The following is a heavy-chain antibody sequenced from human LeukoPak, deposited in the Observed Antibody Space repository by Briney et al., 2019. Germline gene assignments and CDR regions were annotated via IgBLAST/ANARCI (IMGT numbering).Heavy chain of an antibody. Sequence: PGRSLRLSCAASGFTFSSFSSYGMHWVRKAPGKGLEWVATISYDGSNKYYTDSVKGRFTVSRDNSKNTLYLQMNSLRTEDTAMNYCARDRAEGTVAGFRFDPWGQGTLVTVSS. V-gene: IGHV3-30*03. CDR3: ARDRAEGTVAGFRFDP. J-gene: IGHJ5*02. CDR2: ISYDGSNK. CDR1: GFTFSSFSSYG. D-gene: IGHD6-19*01.